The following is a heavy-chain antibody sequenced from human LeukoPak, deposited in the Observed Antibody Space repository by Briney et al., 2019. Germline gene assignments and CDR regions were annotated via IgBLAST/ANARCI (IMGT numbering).Heavy chain of an antibody. Sequence: SETLSLTCAVYGESMIGHYWTWIRQPPGKRLEWIGEIHHSGGTNSNPSLKNRVTMSIVMSKNQFSLKLNSVTAADTAVYFCARATASGSGRAYDRWAQGNLVPVSS. CDR3: ARATASGSGRAYDR. CDR2: IHHSGGT. D-gene: IGHD3-10*01. V-gene: IGHV4-34*01. CDR1: GESMIGHY. J-gene: IGHJ5*02.